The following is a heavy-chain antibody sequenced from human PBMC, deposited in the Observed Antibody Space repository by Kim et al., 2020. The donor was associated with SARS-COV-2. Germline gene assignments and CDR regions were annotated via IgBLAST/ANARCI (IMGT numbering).Heavy chain of an antibody. V-gene: IGHV3-43*01. D-gene: IGHD6-13*01. Sequence: GGSLRLSCAASGFTFNDYTMHWVRQAPGKGLEWVSVISWAGDSTYYADSVKGRFTISRDNSKNSLYLQMNSLRIEDTALYYCAKDGKGSSRWYYFDNWGQGTLVTVSS. J-gene: IGHJ4*02. CDR1: GFTFNDYT. CDR2: ISWAGDST. CDR3: AKDGKGSSRWYYFDN.